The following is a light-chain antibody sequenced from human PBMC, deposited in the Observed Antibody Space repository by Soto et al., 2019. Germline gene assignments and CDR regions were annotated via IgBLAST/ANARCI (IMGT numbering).Light chain of an antibody. CDR2: KAS. J-gene: IGKJ4*01. CDR1: QTINRW. V-gene: IGKV1-5*03. Sequence: DIQMTQSPSTLSASVGDRVTLTCRASQTINRWLAWYQQRPGKAPKLLIHKASTLEGGVPSRFSGSASGTEFTLTISSLQADDFATYYWLHYNSYPLTVGGGTRVELK. CDR3: LHYNSYPLT.